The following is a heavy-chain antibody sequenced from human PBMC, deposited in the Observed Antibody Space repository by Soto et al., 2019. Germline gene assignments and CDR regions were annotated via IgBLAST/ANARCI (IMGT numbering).Heavy chain of an antibody. V-gene: IGHV2-26*01. CDR1: GFSLRNARMG. D-gene: IGHD2-21*02. CDR2: IFSNDEK. J-gene: IGHJ4*02. CDR3: ARIWSAYCGGDCYPDY. Sequence: SRPTLVNPTETLTLTCTVSGFSLRNARMGVSWIRQPPGKALEWLAHIFSNDEKSYSTSLKSRLTISKDTSKSQVVLTMTNMDPVDTATYYCARIWSAYCGGDCYPDYWGQGTLVTVSS.